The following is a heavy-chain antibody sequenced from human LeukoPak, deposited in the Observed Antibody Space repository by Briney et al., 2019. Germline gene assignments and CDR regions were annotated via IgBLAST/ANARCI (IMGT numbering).Heavy chain of an antibody. D-gene: IGHD3-10*01. J-gene: IGHJ4*02. Sequence: GESLKISCKGSGYSFTNYWIGWVRQMPGKGLEWMGIIYPGDSDTTYSPSFQGQVTFSVDKSISIAYLQWSSLKASDTAIYYCARVGVRGVNGRAYFDYWGQGTLVTVSS. CDR2: IYPGDSDT. CDR1: GYSFTNYW. V-gene: IGHV5-51*01. CDR3: ARVGVRGVNGRAYFDY.